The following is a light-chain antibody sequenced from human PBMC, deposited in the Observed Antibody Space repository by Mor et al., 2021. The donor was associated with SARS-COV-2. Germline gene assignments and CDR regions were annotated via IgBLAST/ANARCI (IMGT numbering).Light chain of an antibody. CDR3: LSFTSIISHVV. CDR2: DVA. J-gene: IGLJ2*01. V-gene: IGLV2-14*03. CDR1: VGYSNF. Sequence: VGYSNFVSWYQQHPGKAPKLMIFDVASRPSGISDRFSGSKSGNTASLTISGLQAEDEANYYCLSFTSIISHVVFGGGTKVTVL.